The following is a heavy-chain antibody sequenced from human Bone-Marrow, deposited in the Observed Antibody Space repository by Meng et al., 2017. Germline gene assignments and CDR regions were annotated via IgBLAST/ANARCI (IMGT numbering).Heavy chain of an antibody. V-gene: IGHV4-31*03. Sequence: QRQRQEPGPGLAKPSQTLPLTGTVSVGSISSGGYYWSWIRQHPWKGLEWIGYIYYSGSTYYNPSLKSRVTISVDTSKNQFSLKLSSVTAADTAVYYCARGPLSAAGTMGYFQHWGQGTLVTVSS. J-gene: IGHJ1*01. D-gene: IGHD6-13*01. CDR1: VGSISSGGYY. CDR2: IYYSGST. CDR3: ARGPLSAAGTMGYFQH.